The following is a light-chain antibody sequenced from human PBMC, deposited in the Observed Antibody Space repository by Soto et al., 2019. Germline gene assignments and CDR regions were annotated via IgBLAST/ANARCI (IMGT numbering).Light chain of an antibody. CDR3: QQYTSWPET. Sequence: EIGMTHSPATLSLSPGERATLSCRASQTIDNTLAWYQQKPGQAPRLFIYDASTRATGIPARFSGSGSGTEFTLTISSLQSEDFAVYYCQQYTSWPETFGQGTKVDIK. CDR2: DAS. V-gene: IGKV3-15*01. CDR1: QTIDNT. J-gene: IGKJ1*01.